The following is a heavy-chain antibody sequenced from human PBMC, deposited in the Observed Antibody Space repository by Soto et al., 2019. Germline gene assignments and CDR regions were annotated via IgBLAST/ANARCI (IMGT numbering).Heavy chain of an antibody. J-gene: IGHJ5*02. V-gene: IGHV1-69*01. Sequence: QVQLVQSGAEVKNPGSSVKVSCTASGDTFSSYGISWVRQAPGQGLEFMGGIIPKFGTTNYAQKFRGRVTITADESTSTAYMEVSSLRSEDTAVYYCARASGRGWYNWFDPWGQGTLVTVSS. CDR1: GDTFSSYG. CDR2: IIPKFGTT. D-gene: IGHD6-19*01. CDR3: ARASGRGWYNWFDP.